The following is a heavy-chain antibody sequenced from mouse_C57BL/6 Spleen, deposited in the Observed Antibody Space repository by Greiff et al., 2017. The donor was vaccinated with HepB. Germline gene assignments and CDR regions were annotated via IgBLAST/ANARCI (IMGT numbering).Heavy chain of an antibody. CDR1: GYSITSGYY. V-gene: IGHV3-6*01. D-gene: IGHD1-1*01. CDR3: ANHYGSSLFAY. J-gene: IGHJ3*01. Sequence: EVQRVESGPGLVKPSQSLSLTCSVTGYSITSGYYWNWIRQFPGNKLEWMGYISYDGSNNYNPSLKNRISITRDTSKNQFFLKLNSVTTEDTATYYCANHYGSSLFAYWGQGTLVTVSA. CDR2: ISYDGSN.